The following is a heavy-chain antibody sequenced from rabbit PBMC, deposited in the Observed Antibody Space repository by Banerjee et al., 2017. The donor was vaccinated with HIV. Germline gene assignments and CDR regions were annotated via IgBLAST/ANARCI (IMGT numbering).Heavy chain of an antibody. J-gene: IGHJ4*01. D-gene: IGHD4-1*01. V-gene: IGHV1S40*01. CDR3: ASYSSGWAFNL. CDR1: GFSFSSSYY. CDR2: IYTGSSGGT. Sequence: QSLEESGGDLVKPGASLTLTCTASGFSFSSSYYMCWVRQAPGKGLEWIACIYTGSSGGTYYASWAKGRFTISKTSSTTVTLQMTSLTAADTATYFCASYSSGWAFNLWGPGTLVTVS.